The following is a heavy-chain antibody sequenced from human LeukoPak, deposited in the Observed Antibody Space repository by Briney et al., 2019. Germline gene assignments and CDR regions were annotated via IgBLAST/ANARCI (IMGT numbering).Heavy chain of an antibody. V-gene: IGHV5-51*01. D-gene: IGHD3-3*01. CDR3: ARGGRYYDFWSGQPLHAFDI. CDR2: YYRGYSNY. J-gene: IGHJ3*02. Sequence: ICSVCSGYSFSYYWIWLRRPMPREVVGWMDIYYRGYSNYSPSPSCQGHITISADKSISTAYLQWSSLKASDTAMYYCARGGRYYDFWSGQPLHAFDIWGQGTMVTVSS. CDR1: GYSFSYYW.